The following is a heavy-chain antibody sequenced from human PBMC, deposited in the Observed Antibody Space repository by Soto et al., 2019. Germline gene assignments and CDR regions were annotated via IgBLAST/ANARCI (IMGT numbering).Heavy chain of an antibody. Sequence: EVQLLESGGGFVQPGGSLRLSCAASGFTFDTYAMSWVRQAPGKGLEWVSSISASGDSTYSGDSVKGRLSISRDNSKNTVYLQLHSLRAEDTAVYFCATDWSGDSCRGGGCLGHWGQGTLVTVSS. CDR2: ISASGDST. CDR3: ATDWSGDSCRGGGCLGH. J-gene: IGHJ4*02. V-gene: IGHV3-23*01. CDR1: GFTFDTYA. D-gene: IGHD2-15*01.